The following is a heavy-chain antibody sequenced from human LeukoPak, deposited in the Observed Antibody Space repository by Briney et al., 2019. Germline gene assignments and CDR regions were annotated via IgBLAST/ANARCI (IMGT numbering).Heavy chain of an antibody. CDR3: ARVAPDYYDPGDY. CDR2: ISSSSSYI. J-gene: IGHJ4*02. D-gene: IGHD3-22*01. Sequence: GGSLRLSCAASGFTFSSYGMHWVRQAPGKGLEWVSSISSSSSYIYYADSVKGRFTISRDNAKNSLYLQMNSLRAEDTAVYYCARVAPDYYDPGDYWSQGTLVTVSS. CDR1: GFTFSSYG. V-gene: IGHV3-21*01.